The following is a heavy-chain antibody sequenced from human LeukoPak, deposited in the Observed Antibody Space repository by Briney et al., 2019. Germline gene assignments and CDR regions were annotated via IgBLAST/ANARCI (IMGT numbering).Heavy chain of an antibody. CDR2: ISKDGRKN. CDR3: ARDLLNYGSAYYDVGIFDS. CDR1: GFSFSTSG. V-gene: IGHV3-30*04. D-gene: IGHD3-10*01. Sequence: PGRSLRLSCEASGFSFSTSGVHWVSQAPGKGLEWMAVISKDGRKNHYADSVKGRFTISRDNSKSTLFLQMNSLRPEDTAIYYCARDLLNYGSAYYDVGIFDSWGQGTLVTVSS. J-gene: IGHJ4*02.